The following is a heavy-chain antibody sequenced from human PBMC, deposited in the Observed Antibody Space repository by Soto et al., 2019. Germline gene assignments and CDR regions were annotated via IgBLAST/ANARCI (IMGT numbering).Heavy chain of an antibody. D-gene: IGHD3-3*01. V-gene: IGHV1-69*13. CDR1: GGTFSSYA. CDR3: AAGVVISLSVFPNWFDP. CDR2: IIPIFGTA. J-gene: IGHJ5*02. Sequence: SVKVSCKASGGTFSSYAISWVRQAPGQGLEWMGGIIPIFGTANYAQKFQGRVTITADESTSTAYMELSSLRSEDTAVYYCAAGVVISLSVFPNWFDPWGQGTLVTVSS.